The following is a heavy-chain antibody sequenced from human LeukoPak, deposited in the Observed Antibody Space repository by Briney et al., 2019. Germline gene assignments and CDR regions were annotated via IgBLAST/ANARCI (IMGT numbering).Heavy chain of an antibody. J-gene: IGHJ4*02. CDR2: VSGTSDRT. V-gene: IGHV3-21*01. D-gene: IGHD6-13*01. CDR1: GFTFSSYG. Sequence: GGSLRLSCAASGFTFSSYGMTWVRQAPGKGLEWVSTVSGTSDRTYYADSVRGRFTISRDNAKKSLYLQMNSLRAEDSAVYYCARERGYSSSWYGGLEYWGQGTLVTVSS. CDR3: ARERGYSSSWYGGLEY.